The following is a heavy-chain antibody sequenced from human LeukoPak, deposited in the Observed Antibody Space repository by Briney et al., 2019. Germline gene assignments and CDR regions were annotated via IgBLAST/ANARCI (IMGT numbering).Heavy chain of an antibody. CDR2: ISAYNGNT. CDR1: GYTFTSYG. Sequence: GASVKVSCKASGYTFTSYGISWVRQAPGQGLEWMGWISAYNGNTNYAQKLQGRVTMTTDTSTSTAYMELRSLRSDDTAVYYCARGSYSGSYPDAFDIWGQGTMVTVSS. D-gene: IGHD1-26*01. J-gene: IGHJ3*02. V-gene: IGHV1-18*01. CDR3: ARGSYSGSYPDAFDI.